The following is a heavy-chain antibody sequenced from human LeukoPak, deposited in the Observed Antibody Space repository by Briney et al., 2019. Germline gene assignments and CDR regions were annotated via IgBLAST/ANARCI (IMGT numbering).Heavy chain of an antibody. J-gene: IGHJ3*02. CDR2: ISGSGGST. V-gene: IGHV3-23*01. CDR3: AKDKVWANDAFDI. CDR1: GCTFRRYS. Sequence: LTLSCPASGCTFRRYSMIWLRQAPGKGLEWVSAISGSGGSTYYADSVKGRFTISRDNSKNTLYLQMNSLRAEDTAVYYCAKDKVWANDAFDIWGQGTMVTVSS. D-gene: IGHD1-26*01.